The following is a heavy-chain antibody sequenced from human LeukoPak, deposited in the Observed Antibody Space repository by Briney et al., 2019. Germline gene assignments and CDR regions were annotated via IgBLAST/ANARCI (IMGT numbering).Heavy chain of an antibody. D-gene: IGHD1-26*01. J-gene: IGHJ5*02. CDR1: GGSISNYY. V-gene: IGHV4-59*01. CDR2: ISYTGST. Sequence: SETLSLTCTVSGGSISNYYWSWIRQPPGEGLEWIGFISYTGSTIHNPSLKSRVTVSVDTSKNQLSLKVTSVTAADTAVYYCARTIKSGNYYWFDPWGQGTLVTVSS. CDR3: ARTIKSGNYYWFDP.